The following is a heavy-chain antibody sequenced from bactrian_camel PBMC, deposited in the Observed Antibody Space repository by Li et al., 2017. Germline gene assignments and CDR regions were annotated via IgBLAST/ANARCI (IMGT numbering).Heavy chain of an antibody. V-gene: IGHV3S42*01. CDR2: VDTDGST. CDR3: AADPNNGRNDFGF. Sequence: DVQLVESGGGLVQPGGSLRLSCAASGFSLRSYAMTWVRQAPGKGLEWVAAVDTDGSTSYADSVKGRFTISRDNANNTLYLQMNSLKPEDTCMYYCAADPNNGRNDFGFWGQGTQVTVS. CDR1: GFSLRSYA. J-gene: IGHJ6*01. D-gene: IGHD2*01.